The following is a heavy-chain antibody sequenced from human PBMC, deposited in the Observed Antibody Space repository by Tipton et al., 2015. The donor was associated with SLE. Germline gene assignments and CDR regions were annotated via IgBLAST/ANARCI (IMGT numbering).Heavy chain of an antibody. CDR1: GGSISSYY. J-gene: IGHJ4*02. CDR3: ARAGGSGSFDY. Sequence: TLSLTCTVSGGSISSYYWSWIRQPPGKGLEWIGYIYTSGSTYYNPSLKSRVTISVDTSKNQFSLKLSSVTAADTAVYYCARAGGSGSFDYWGQGTLVTVSS. D-gene: IGHD3-10*01. CDR2: IYTSGST. V-gene: IGHV4-4*09.